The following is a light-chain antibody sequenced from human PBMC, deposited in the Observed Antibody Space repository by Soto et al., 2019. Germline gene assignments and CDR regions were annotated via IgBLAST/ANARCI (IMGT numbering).Light chain of an antibody. J-gene: IGLJ3*02. Sequence: QSALTQPASVSGSPGQSITISCTGTSSDVGGYNYVSWYQQHPGKAPKLMIYEVSNRPIGVSNRFSGSKSGNTASLTISGLHAEDEADYYCSSYTSSSPGVFGGGTKLTVL. V-gene: IGLV2-14*01. CDR1: SSDVGGYNY. CDR2: EVS. CDR3: SSYTSSSPGV.